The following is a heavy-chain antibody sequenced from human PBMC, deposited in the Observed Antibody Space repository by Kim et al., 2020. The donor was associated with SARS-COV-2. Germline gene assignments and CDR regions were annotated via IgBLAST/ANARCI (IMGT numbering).Heavy chain of an antibody. D-gene: IGHD5-18*01. CDR1: GYTFTSYA. CDR2: INAGNGNT. V-gene: IGHV1-3*01. J-gene: IGHJ4*02. Sequence: ASVKVSCKASGYTFTSYAMHWVRQAPGQRLEWMGWINAGNGNTKYSQKFQGRVTITRDTSASTAYMELSSLRSEDTAVYYCARDKGYSYGYPFDYWGQGTLVTVSS. CDR3: ARDKGYSYGYPFDY.